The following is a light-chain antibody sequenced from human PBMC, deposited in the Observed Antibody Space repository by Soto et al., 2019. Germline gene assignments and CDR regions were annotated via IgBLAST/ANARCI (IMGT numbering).Light chain of an antibody. CDR1: QGISNY. Sequence: DIQMTQSPSSLSTSVGDRVTITCRASQGISNYLAWYQQKPGKVPKLLIYSASTLQSGVPSRFSGSGSWTDFTLTISSLQPEDVAAYYCQKFDSAPYTFGQGTKLEIK. V-gene: IGKV1-27*01. CDR3: QKFDSAPYT. CDR2: SAS. J-gene: IGKJ2*01.